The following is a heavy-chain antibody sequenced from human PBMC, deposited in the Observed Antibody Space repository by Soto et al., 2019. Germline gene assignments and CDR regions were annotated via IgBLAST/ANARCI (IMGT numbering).Heavy chain of an antibody. CDR3: ARDRLPHCSGGSCYSEFAH. CDR2: IVPLFGAE. CDR1: GDILSSFG. J-gene: IGHJ4*02. Sequence: QVRLEQSGSEVKRPGSSVKVSCKASGDILSSFGLSWVRQAPGQGLEWMGGIVPLFGAENYAQRFQGRVTITADESTNTAYMELSSQRSEDTAVYYCARDRLPHCSGGSCYSEFAHWGQGTLVIVSS. V-gene: IGHV1-69*01. D-gene: IGHD2-15*01.